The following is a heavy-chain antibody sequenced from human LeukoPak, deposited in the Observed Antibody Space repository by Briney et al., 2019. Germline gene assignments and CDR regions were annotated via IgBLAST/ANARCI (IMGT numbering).Heavy chain of an antibody. CDR3: AKRGMTTIKEGFDY. D-gene: IGHD5-24*01. CDR2: ISGSGGST. V-gene: IGHV3-23*01. J-gene: IGHJ4*02. Sequence: GGSLRLSCAASGFIFSSYAMSWVRQAPGKGLEWVSTISGSGGSTYYAESVKGRFTISRDNSKNTLYLHMNSLRAEDTAVYYCAKRGMTTIKEGFDYWGQGTLVTVSS. CDR1: GFIFSSYA.